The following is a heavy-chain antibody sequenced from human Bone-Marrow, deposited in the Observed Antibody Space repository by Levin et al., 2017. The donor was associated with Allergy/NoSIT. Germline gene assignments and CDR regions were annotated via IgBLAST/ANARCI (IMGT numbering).Heavy chain of an antibody. CDR1: GFTFSSYA. CDR2: ISHDRLSK. V-gene: IGHV3-30-3*01. CDR3: ARDRGGGIGARSGMDV. Sequence: QSGGSLRLSCAASGFTFSSYAMHWVRQAPGKGLEWVAVISHDRLSKNYAVSVKGRFTISRDNSKNTMYLEMNSLRADDTAVYYCARDRGGGIGARSGMDVWGQGTTVTVSS. D-gene: IGHD6-6*01. J-gene: IGHJ6*02.